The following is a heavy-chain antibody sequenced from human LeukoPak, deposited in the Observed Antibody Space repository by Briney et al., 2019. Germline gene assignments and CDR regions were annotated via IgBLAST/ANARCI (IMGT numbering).Heavy chain of an antibody. CDR3: ARGTLLRFLERFSPQNYYMDV. CDR2: ISWNSGSI. D-gene: IGHD3-3*01. CDR1: GFTFDDYA. Sequence: GGSLRLSCAASGFTFDDYAMHWVRQAPRKGLEWVSGISWNSGSIGYADSVKGRFTISRDNAKNTLYLQMNSLRAEDTAVYYCARGTLLRFLERFSPQNYYMDVWGKGTTVTVSS. J-gene: IGHJ6*03. V-gene: IGHV3-9*01.